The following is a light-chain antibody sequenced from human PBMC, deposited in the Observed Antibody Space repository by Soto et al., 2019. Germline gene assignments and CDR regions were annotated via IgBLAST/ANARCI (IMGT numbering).Light chain of an antibody. J-gene: IGKJ2*01. Sequence: DIQMTQSPPTLSASVGDRVTITCRASQSISSWLAWYQQKPGKAPKLLIYKASSLESGVPSRFSGSEYGTEFTLTISSLQPDDFATYYCQQYNSYSTFGQGTKVDIK. CDR3: QQYNSYST. CDR2: KAS. V-gene: IGKV1-5*03. CDR1: QSISSW.